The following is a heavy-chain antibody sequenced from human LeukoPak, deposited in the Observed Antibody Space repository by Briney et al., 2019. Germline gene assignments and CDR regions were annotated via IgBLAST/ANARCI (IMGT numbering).Heavy chain of an antibody. V-gene: IGHV1-2*02. CDR1: GYTFTGYY. CDR3: ARDPVLGIAATRRFDY. J-gene: IGHJ4*02. D-gene: IGHD6-13*01. Sequence: ASVKVSCKASGYTFTGYYTHLVRQAPGHGLEWMGWINPNSGGTNYAQKFQGRVTMTRDTSISTAYMELSRLRSDDTAVYYCARDPVLGIAATRRFDYWGQGTLVTVSS. CDR2: INPNSGGT.